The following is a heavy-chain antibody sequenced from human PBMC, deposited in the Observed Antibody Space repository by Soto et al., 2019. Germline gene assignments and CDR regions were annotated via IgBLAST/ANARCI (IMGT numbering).Heavy chain of an antibody. D-gene: IGHD3-22*01. Sequence: ASVKVSCKAIGYSFTSHYMHWMRQAPGQGLEWMGLINPSGGSTTYAQKFQGRATMTRDTSTSTVYMDLSSLRSEDSAVYYCARSPYSSGYYYAIDYWGQGTQVTVSS. CDR1: GYSFTSHY. J-gene: IGHJ4*02. V-gene: IGHV1-46*01. CDR2: INPSGGST. CDR3: ARSPYSSGYYYAIDY.